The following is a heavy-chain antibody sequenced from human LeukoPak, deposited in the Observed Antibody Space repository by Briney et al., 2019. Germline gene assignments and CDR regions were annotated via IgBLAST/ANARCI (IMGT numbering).Heavy chain of an antibody. D-gene: IGHD2-15*01. CDR2: INHSGST. CDR1: GGSFSGYY. V-gene: IGHV4-34*01. J-gene: IGHJ4*02. CDR3: ARDYLGSHDY. Sequence: SETLSLTCAVYGGSFSGYYWSWIRQPPGKGLEWVGEINHSGSTNYNPSLKSRVTISVDTSKNQFSLKLSSVTAADTAVYYCARDYLGSHDYWGQGTLVTVSS.